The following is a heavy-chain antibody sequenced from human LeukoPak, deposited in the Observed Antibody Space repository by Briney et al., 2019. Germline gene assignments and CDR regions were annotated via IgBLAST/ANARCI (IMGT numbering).Heavy chain of an antibody. CDR3: AKSRGEQLYFRDFDY. CDR1: GFTFSRFG. J-gene: IGHJ4*02. CDR2: IRYDGTNK. Sequence: PGGSLRLSCAASGFTFSRFGMHWVRQAPGKGLQWVAFIRYDGTNKFHADSVKGRFTMSRDDPKNTLYLQMNSLSAEDTAVYYCAKSRGEQLYFRDFDYWGQGTLVTVAS. V-gene: IGHV3-30*02. D-gene: IGHD1/OR15-1a*01.